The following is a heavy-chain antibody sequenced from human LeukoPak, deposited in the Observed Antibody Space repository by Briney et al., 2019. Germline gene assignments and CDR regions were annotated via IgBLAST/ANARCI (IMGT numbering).Heavy chain of an antibody. CDR2: AYYSGST. Sequence: PSETLSLTCTVSGDSISSSSSFWGWIRQPPGKGLEWIGSAYYSGSTNYNPSLKSRVTISVDKSKNQFSLKLSSVTAADTAVYYCARDPTVTPFDPWGQGTLVTVSS. D-gene: IGHD4-17*01. CDR1: GDSISSSSSF. V-gene: IGHV4-39*07. J-gene: IGHJ5*02. CDR3: ARDPTVTPFDP.